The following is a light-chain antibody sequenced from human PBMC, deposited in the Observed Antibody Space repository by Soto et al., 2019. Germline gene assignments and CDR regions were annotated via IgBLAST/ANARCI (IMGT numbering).Light chain of an antibody. Sequence: EIVLTQSPGTLSLSPGEGATLSCRASQSVSSNYLAWYHHKPGQAPRLLIYDASNRATGIPARFSGSGSGTDFTLTISSLEPEDFAVYYCQQRSNWPPWTFGQGTKLEIK. J-gene: IGKJ1*01. V-gene: IGKV3-11*01. CDR3: QQRSNWPPWT. CDR2: DAS. CDR1: QSVSSNY.